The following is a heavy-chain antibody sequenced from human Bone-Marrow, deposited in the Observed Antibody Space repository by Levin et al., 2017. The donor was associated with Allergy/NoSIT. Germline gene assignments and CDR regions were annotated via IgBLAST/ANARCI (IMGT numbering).Heavy chain of an antibody. J-gene: IGHJ6*02. Sequence: GGSLRLSCAASGFTFSSYDMHWVRQATGKGLEWVSAIGTAGDTYYPGSVKGRFTISRENAKNSLYLQMNSLRAGDTAVYYCARASPYYYGMDVWDQGTTVTVSS. CDR3: ARASPYYYGMDV. V-gene: IGHV3-13*01. CDR2: IGTAGDT. CDR1: GFTFSSYD.